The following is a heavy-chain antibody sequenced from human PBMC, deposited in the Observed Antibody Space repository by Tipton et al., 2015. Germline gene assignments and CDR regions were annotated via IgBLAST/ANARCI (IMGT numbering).Heavy chain of an antibody. Sequence: LRLSCAVSGGSVSSPSYYWSWIRQPPVKGLEWIGYISFSDTTHYNPSLKSRITISLNTSKNQFSLKMSSVTAADTAVYFCARDLEHGMDVWGQGTTVTVS. CDR3: ARDLEHGMDV. CDR2: ISFSDTT. J-gene: IGHJ6*02. V-gene: IGHV4-61*01. CDR1: GGSVSSPSYY.